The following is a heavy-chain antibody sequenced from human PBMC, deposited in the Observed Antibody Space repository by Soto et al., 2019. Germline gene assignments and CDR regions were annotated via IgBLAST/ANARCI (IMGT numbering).Heavy chain of an antibody. J-gene: IGHJ5*02. CDR2: IYSSGST. CDR3: AKDNYDSSGYNWFNP. V-gene: IGHV4-59*01. Sequence: PSETLSLTCTVSGGSISSYYWSWIRQPPGKGLEWIGNIYSSGSTIYNPSFKSQVTISIDTSKNQFSLKLTSATAADTAVYYCAKDNYDSSGYNWFNPWGQGTQVTVSS. D-gene: IGHD3-22*01. CDR1: GGSISSYY.